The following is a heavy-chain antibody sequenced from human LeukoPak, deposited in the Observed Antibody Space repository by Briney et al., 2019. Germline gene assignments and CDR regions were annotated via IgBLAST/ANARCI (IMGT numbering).Heavy chain of an antibody. J-gene: IGHJ3*02. V-gene: IGHV3-21*01. CDR1: GFTFSSYS. CDR2: ISSSSSYI. CDR3: ARDNGYYDSSGYYADAFDI. Sequence: PGGSLRLSCAASGFTFSSYSMNWVRQAPGKGLEWVSSISSSSSYIYYADSVKGRFTISRDNAKSSLYLQMNSLRAEDTAVYYCARDNGYYDSSGYYADAFDIWGQGTMVTVSS. D-gene: IGHD3-22*01.